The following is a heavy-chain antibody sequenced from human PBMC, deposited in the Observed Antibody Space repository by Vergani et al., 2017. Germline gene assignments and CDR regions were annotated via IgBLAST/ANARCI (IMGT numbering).Heavy chain of an antibody. CDR2: IYTSGST. CDR3: ARGLVVGAFDI. CDR1: GGSFSGYY. Sequence: QVQLQQWGAGLLKPSETLSLTCAVYGGSFSGYYWSWIRQPAGKGLEWIGRIYTSGSTNYNPSLKSRVTMSEDTSKNQFSLKVNSVTAADTAVYYCARGLVVGAFDIWGQGTMVTVSS. V-gene: IGHV4-59*10. D-gene: IGHD3-22*01. J-gene: IGHJ3*02.